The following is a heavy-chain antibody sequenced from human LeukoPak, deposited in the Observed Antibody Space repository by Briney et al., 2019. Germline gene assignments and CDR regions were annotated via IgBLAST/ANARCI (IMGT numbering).Heavy chain of an antibody. CDR1: GGSISSSDFN. CDR2: ISYSGST. J-gene: IGHJ4*02. V-gene: IGHV4-39*01. Sequence: SETLSLTCTVSGGSISSSDFNWGWIRQPPGKGLEWIGVISYSGSTYYNPSFKSRVTISVDTSKSHFSLKLSSVTAADTAIYYCARLDKGIKAAHFDYWGQGTLVTVSS. CDR3: ARLDKGIKAAHFDY. D-gene: IGHD6-25*01.